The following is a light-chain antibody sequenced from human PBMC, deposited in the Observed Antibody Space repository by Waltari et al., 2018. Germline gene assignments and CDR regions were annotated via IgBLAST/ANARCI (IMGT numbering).Light chain of an antibody. Sequence: EIVLTQSPATLSLSPGETATLTCRASQSVGTYLAWYKQKPGQAPRLLIYDASNRATGIPPRFRGSGSGPYFTLTIRSLEAEDFAVYYCQQRSNWPPHTFGQGARLEIK. CDR1: QSVGTY. J-gene: IGKJ2*01. CDR2: DAS. CDR3: QQRSNWPPHT. V-gene: IGKV3-11*01.